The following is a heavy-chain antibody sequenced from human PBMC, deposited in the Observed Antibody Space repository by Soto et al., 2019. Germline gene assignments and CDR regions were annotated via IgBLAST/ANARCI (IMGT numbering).Heavy chain of an antibody. Sequence: QLQLQESGSGLVKPSQTLSLTCAVSGGSISSGGYSWSWIRQPPGKGLEWIGYIYHSGSTYYNPSFKSRVTISVDRSRNQFSLTLSSVTAADTAMYYCDSGQQLVRNYWGQGTLFTVSS. CDR3: DSGQQLVRNY. J-gene: IGHJ4*02. D-gene: IGHD6-13*01. V-gene: IGHV4-30-2*01. CDR1: GGSISSGGYS. CDR2: IYHSGST.